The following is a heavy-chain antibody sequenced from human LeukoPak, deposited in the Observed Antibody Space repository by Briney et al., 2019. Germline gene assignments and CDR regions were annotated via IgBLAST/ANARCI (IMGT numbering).Heavy chain of an antibody. Sequence: PGGSLRLSCAASGFTFSSYWMHWVRQAPGKGLVWVSRINSDGSSTSYADSVRGRFTISRDNAKNTLYLQMNSLRAEDTAVYYCARSRMGATKDYWGQGTLVTVSS. V-gene: IGHV3-74*01. CDR2: INSDGSST. CDR3: ARSRMGATKDY. J-gene: IGHJ4*02. CDR1: GFTFSSYW. D-gene: IGHD1-26*01.